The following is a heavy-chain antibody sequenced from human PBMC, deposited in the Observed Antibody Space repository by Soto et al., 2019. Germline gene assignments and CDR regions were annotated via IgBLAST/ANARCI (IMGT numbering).Heavy chain of an antibody. CDR1: GSRFSNYV. D-gene: IGHD2-2*02. J-gene: IGHJ5*02. CDR2: IIPIFNST. Sequence: VASVKVSCKVSGSRFSNYVISWVRQAPGHGLEWLGRIIPIFNSTKYAQSFQGRVTITADKSTSTASMELSSLRSDDTAVYYCAREGRGKKAGYNGLVSFGPWGQGTLVTVSS. CDR3: AREGRGKKAGYNGLVSFGP. V-gene: IGHV1-69*06.